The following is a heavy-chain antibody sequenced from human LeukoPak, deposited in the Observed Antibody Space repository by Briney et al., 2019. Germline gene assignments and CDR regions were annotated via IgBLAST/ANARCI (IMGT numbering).Heavy chain of an antibody. CDR3: ATTSRSSWPIYYFDY. V-gene: IGHV1-18*01. D-gene: IGHD6-13*01. CDR2: ISAYNGNT. J-gene: IGHJ4*02. Sequence: GASVKVSCKASGYTFTSYGISWVRQAPGQGLEWMGWISAYNGNTNYAQKLQGRVTTTTDTSTSTAYMELRSLRSDDTAVYYCATTSRSSWPIYYFDYWGQGTLVTVSS. CDR1: GYTFTSYG.